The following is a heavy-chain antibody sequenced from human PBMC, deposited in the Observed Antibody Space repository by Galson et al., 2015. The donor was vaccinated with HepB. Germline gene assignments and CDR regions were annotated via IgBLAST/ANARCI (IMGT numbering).Heavy chain of an antibody. CDR3: ARGDPFDI. V-gene: IGHV3-30*14. Sequence: SLRLCGAASGFTFSSQTRHWGRQAPLKGLEWVAVISYAGSYKYYADSVRGRFTISRDNSKNTLYLHMNSLRADDTSLYYCARGDPFDIWGQGTMLTVSS. J-gene: IGHJ3*02. CDR1: GFTFSSQT. CDR2: ISYAGSYK.